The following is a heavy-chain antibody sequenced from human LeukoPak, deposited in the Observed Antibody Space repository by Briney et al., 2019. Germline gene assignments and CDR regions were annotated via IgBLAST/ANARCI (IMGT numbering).Heavy chain of an antibody. CDR3: ARVPSGYCSGGSCYRLNYFQH. Sequence: ASVTVSCKASGYTFTGYYMHWVRQAPGQGLEWMGWINPNSGGTNYAQKFQGRVTMTRDTSISTAYMELSRLRSDDTAVYYCARVPSGYCSGGSCYRLNYFQHWGQGTLVTVSS. J-gene: IGHJ1*01. D-gene: IGHD2-15*01. V-gene: IGHV1-2*02. CDR1: GYTFTGYY. CDR2: INPNSGGT.